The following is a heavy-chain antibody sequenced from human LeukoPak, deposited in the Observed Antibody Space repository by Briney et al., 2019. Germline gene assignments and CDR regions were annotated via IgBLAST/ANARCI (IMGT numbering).Heavy chain of an antibody. V-gene: IGHV3-48*01. Sequence: GGSLRLSCVASGFTFSTYNMNWVRPAPGKGLEWVSYISKTSSSIYYTASVKARFTISRDNAKNSLSLQMNSLRAEDTAVYYCASSGDYYMAYWGQGTLVTVPS. CDR1: GFTFSTYN. CDR3: ASSGDYYMAY. CDR2: ISKTSSSI. J-gene: IGHJ4*02. D-gene: IGHD1-26*01.